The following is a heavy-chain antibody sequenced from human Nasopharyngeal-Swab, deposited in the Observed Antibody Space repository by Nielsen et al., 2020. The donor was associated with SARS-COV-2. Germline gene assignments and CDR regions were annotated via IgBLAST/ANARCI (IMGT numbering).Heavy chain of an antibody. D-gene: IGHD6-13*01. CDR3: AKDRREQQLVPDFWYFDL. Sequence: GESLKISCAASGFTFSDYYMSWVRQAPGKGLEWVSAISGSGGSTYYADSVKGRFTISRDNSKNTLYLQMNSLRAEDTAVYYCAKDRREQQLVPDFWYFDLWGRGTLVTVSS. V-gene: IGHV3-23*01. CDR2: ISGSGGST. J-gene: IGHJ2*01. CDR1: GFTFSDYY.